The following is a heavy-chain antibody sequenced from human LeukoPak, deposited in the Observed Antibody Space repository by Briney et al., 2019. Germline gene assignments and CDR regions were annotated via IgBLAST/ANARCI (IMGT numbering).Heavy chain of an antibody. V-gene: IGHV4-59*13. CDR1: GGSISSYY. Sequence: SETLSLTCSVSGGSISSYYWSWIRQSPGKGLEWIGYVSFSGSTDYNPSLKSRVTISVDTSKNQFSLKLSSVTAADTAVYYCARTPSVYDFWSGYYYGMDVWGQGTTVTVSS. CDR2: VSFSGST. J-gene: IGHJ6*02. CDR3: ARTPSVYDFWSGYYYGMDV. D-gene: IGHD3-3*01.